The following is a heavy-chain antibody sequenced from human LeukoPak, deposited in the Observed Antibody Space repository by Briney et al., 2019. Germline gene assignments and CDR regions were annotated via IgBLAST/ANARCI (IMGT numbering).Heavy chain of an antibody. V-gene: IGHV4-59*01. D-gene: IGHD3-9*01. J-gene: IGHJ3*02. CDR3: ARREAYYDILTGYLEHDAFDI. CDR2: IYYSGST. Sequence: SSETLSLTCAVSGGSISSYYWSWIRQPPGKGLEWIGDIYYSGSTNYNPSLKSRVTISIDPSKNQFSLKLSSVTAADTAVYYCARREAYYDILTGYLEHDAFDIWGQGTMVTVSS. CDR1: GGSISSYY.